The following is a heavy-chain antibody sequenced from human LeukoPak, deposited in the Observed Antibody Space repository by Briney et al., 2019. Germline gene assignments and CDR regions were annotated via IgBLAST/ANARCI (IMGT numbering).Heavy chain of an antibody. J-gene: IGHJ4*02. Sequence: GGSPRLSCAASGFTFSNAWMSWVRQAPGKGLEWVSAISGSGVSTYYADSVKGRFTVSRDNSKNTLYLQMSSLRAEDTAVYYCAKDERNWNYNLASQTYDWGQGTLVTVSS. CDR1: GFTFSNAW. D-gene: IGHD1-7*01. CDR2: ISGSGVST. CDR3: AKDERNWNYNLASQTYD. V-gene: IGHV3-23*01.